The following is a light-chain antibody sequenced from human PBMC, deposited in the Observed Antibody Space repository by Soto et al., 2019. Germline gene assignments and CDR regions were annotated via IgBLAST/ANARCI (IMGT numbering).Light chain of an antibody. Sequence: IGGTNLPSTLSVSPEVRAILSCMASQSVSSSYLAWYQQKPGQAPRLLIYGASSRATGIPDRFSGSGSGTDFTLTISRLEPEDVAVYYCQQYGSSSWTFGQGTKVDIK. CDR3: QQYGSSSWT. V-gene: IGKV3-20*01. CDR1: QSVSSSY. CDR2: GAS. J-gene: IGKJ1*01.